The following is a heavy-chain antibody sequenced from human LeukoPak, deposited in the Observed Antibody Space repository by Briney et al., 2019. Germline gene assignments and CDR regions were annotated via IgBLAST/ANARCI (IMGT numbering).Heavy chain of an antibody. Sequence: GGSLRLSCAASGFTFSSYGMHWVRQAPGKGLEWVAVISYDGSNKYYADSVKGRFTISRGNSKNTLYLQMNSLRAEDTAVYYCAKDYGSGISKYGMDVWGQGTTVTVYS. CDR2: ISYDGSNK. D-gene: IGHD3-10*01. J-gene: IGHJ6*02. CDR1: GFTFSSYG. CDR3: AKDYGSGISKYGMDV. V-gene: IGHV3-30*18.